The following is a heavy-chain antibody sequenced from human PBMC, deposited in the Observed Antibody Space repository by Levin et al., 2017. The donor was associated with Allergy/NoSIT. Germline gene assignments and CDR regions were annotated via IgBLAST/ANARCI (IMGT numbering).Heavy chain of an antibody. Sequence: GESLKISCAASGFTFSDYTMNWVRQPPGRGLEFISYISSTSTAIYYADSVKGRFTISRDKNSLYLQMNGLRDEDTAVYYCARKYMYAFDYWGQGILVTISS. CDR3: ARKYMYAFDY. CDR2: ISSTSTAI. CDR1: GFTFSDYT. V-gene: IGHV3-48*02. J-gene: IGHJ4*02. D-gene: IGHD1-1*01.